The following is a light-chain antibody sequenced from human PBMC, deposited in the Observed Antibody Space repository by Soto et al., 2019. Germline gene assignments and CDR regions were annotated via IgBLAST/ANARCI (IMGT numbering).Light chain of an antibody. Sequence: QSVLAQPSSVSGSPGQSITISCTGTSTDVGGYNYVSWYQHHPGKGPKLIIYEVNNRPSGVSDRFSGSKSGNKASLTISNLEAEDESEYYCGSYTSTDTPFVFGTGTKVTV. CDR3: GSYTSTDTPFV. CDR2: EVN. CDR1: STDVGGYNY. J-gene: IGLJ1*01. V-gene: IGLV2-14*01.